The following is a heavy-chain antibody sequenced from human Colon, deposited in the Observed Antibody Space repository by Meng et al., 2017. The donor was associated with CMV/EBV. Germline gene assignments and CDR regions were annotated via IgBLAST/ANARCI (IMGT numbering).Heavy chain of an antibody. CDR1: GFTFSSFE. Sequence: GESLKISCAASGFTFSSFEMNWVRQAPGKGLEWVSYISSFGNTIFYADSVKGRFAISRDNAKNSLYLQMNSLRAEDTAVYYCARDRADRYGGGFDPWGQGTLVTVSS. D-gene: IGHD4-23*01. V-gene: IGHV3-48*03. CDR3: ARDRADRYGGGFDP. CDR2: ISSFGNTI. J-gene: IGHJ5*02.